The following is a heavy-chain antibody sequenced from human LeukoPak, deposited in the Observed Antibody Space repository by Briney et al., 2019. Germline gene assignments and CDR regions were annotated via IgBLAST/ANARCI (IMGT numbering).Heavy chain of an antibody. J-gene: IGHJ4*02. Sequence: GGSLRLSCAASGFTFGDSAMHWVRQASGKGLEWVGRIRSKPNSYATEYAASVTGRFTFSRDDSKNTAYLQMNSLKTEDTAVYYCTRHLADCWGQGTLVTVSS. CDR3: TRHLADC. V-gene: IGHV3-73*01. CDR2: IRSKPNSYAT. D-gene: IGHD3-16*01. CDR1: GFTFGDSA.